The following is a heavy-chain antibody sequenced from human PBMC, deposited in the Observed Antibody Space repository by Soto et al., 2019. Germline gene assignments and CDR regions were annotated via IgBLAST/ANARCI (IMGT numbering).Heavy chain of an antibody. Sequence: SETLSLTCAVYGGSFSGYYWSWIRQPPGKGLEWIGEINHSGSTNYNPSLKSRVTISVDTSKNQFSLKLSSVTAADTAVYYCARETILSLFGVVPSGAFDIWGQGTMVNVSS. J-gene: IGHJ3*02. V-gene: IGHV4-34*01. CDR2: INHSGST. CDR3: ARETILSLFGVVPSGAFDI. D-gene: IGHD3-3*01. CDR1: GGSFSGYY.